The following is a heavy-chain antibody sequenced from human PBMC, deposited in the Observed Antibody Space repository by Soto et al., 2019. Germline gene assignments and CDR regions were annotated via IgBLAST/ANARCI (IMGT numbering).Heavy chain of an antibody. CDR3: ARSVRRSGYQRPDY. CDR1: GGSISSGGYY. Sequence: SETLSLTCTVSGGSISSGGYYWSWIRQHPGKGLEWIGYIYYSGSTYYNPSLKSRVTISVDTSKNQFSLKLSSVTAADTAVYYCARSVRRSGYQRPDYWGQGTLVTVSA. CDR2: IYYSGST. D-gene: IGHD3-3*01. J-gene: IGHJ4*02. V-gene: IGHV4-31*03.